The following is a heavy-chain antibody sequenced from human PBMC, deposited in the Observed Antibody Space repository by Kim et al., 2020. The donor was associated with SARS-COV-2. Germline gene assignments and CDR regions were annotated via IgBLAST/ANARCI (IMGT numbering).Heavy chain of an antibody. CDR2: ISSSSSYT. CDR3: ARVGYDYVWGSYRDYYYFYGMDV. D-gene: IGHD3-16*02. CDR1: GFTFSDYY. Sequence: GGSLRLSCAASGFTFSDYYMSWIRQAPGQGLEWVSYISSSSSYTNYADSVKGRFTISRDNAKNSLYLQMNSLRAEDTAVYYCARVGYDYVWGSYRDYYYFYGMDVWGQETTVTVAS. V-gene: IGHV3-11*05. J-gene: IGHJ6*02.